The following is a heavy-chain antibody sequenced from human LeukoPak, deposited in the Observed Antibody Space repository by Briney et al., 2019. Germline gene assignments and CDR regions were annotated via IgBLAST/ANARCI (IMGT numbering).Heavy chain of an antibody. J-gene: IGHJ2*01. V-gene: IGHV3-23*01. CDR3: AKDREPEMIWYFDL. CDR1: GFTFSSYA. Sequence: GGSLRLSCAASGFTFSSYAMSWVRQAAGKGVEWVSVISGSADSTYYAASVKGRFTISRDNSTNTLYLQMNSLRAEDPAVNYPAKDREPEMIWYFDLWGRGTLVTVSS. D-gene: IGHD1-26*01. CDR2: ISGSADST.